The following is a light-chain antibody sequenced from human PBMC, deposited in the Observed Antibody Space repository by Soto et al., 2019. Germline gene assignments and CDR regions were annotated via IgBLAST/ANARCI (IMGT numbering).Light chain of an antibody. CDR3: QQYGSSLWT. Sequence: DIQMTQSPSTLSASVVDTVTITCLASQSVSTWLAWYQQTPGKAPKLLMYDASTLESGAPARFSGSGSGTEFTLTISSLQPEDFAVYYCQQYGSSLWTFGQGTKVDI. CDR2: DAS. CDR1: QSVSTW. V-gene: IGKV1-5*01. J-gene: IGKJ1*01.